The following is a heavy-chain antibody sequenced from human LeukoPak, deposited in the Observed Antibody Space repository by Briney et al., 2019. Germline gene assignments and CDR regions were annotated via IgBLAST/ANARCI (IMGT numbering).Heavy chain of an antibody. CDR2: IYHSGST. V-gene: IGHV4-30-2*01. J-gene: IGHJ4*02. D-gene: IGHD5-12*01. CDR1: GGSISSGGYY. CDR3: ARVHGDSGYDYYFDY. Sequence: SSETLSLTCTVSGGSISSGGYYWSWIRQPPGKGLEWIGYIYHSGSTYYNPSLKSRVTISVDRSKNQFSLKLSSVTAADTAVYYCARVHGDSGYDYYFDYWGQGTLVTVSS.